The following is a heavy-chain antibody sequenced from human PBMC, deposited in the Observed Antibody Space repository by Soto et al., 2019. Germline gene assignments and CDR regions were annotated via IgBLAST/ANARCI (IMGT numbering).Heavy chain of an antibody. V-gene: IGHV1-69*06. CDR2: IIPIFGTA. Sequence: ASVKVSCKASGGTFSSYAISWVRQAPGQGLEWMGGIIPIFGTANYAQKFQGRVTITADKSTSTAYMELRSLRSDDTAVYYCARVDIVVVPAAIPYYYYGMDVWGQGTTVTVSS. CDR3: ARVDIVVVPAAIPYYYYGMDV. CDR1: GGTFSSYA. J-gene: IGHJ6*02. D-gene: IGHD2-2*03.